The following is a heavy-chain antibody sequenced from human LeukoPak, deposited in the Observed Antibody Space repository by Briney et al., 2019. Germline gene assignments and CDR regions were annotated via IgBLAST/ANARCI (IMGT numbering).Heavy chain of an antibody. CDR2: ISYDGSNK. Sequence: GGSLRLSCAASGFTFSSYAMHWVRQAPGKGLEWVAVISYDGSNKYYADSVKGRFTISRDNSKNTLYLQMNSLRAEDTAVYYCARDLRSGFGEGYYFDYWGQGTLVTVSS. J-gene: IGHJ4*02. D-gene: IGHD3-10*01. CDR3: ARDLRSGFGEGYYFDY. V-gene: IGHV3-30-3*01. CDR1: GFTFSSYA.